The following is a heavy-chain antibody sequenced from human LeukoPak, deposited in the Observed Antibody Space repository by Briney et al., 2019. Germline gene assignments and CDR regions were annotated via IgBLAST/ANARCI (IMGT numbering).Heavy chain of an antibody. CDR2: IIPIFGTA. V-gene: IGHV1-69*05. CDR1: GGTFSSYA. Sequence: SVKVSCKASGGTFSSYAISWVRQAPGQGLKWMGGIIPIFGTANYAQKFQGRVTITTDESTSTAYMELSSLRSEDTAVYYCAASYGGNEESYYFDYWGQGTLVTVSS. CDR3: AASYGGNEESYYFDY. J-gene: IGHJ4*02. D-gene: IGHD4-23*01.